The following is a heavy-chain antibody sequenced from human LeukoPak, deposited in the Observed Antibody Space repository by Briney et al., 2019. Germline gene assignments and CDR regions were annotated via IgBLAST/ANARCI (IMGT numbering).Heavy chain of an antibody. V-gene: IGHV4-59*08. CDR1: GGSISSYY. CDR2: IHYSGST. CDR3: ARHLMVTADGSFDY. J-gene: IGHJ4*02. D-gene: IGHD6-13*01. Sequence: SETLSLTCTVSGGSISSYYWSWIRQPPGKGLEWIGYIHYSGSTDYNASLKRRVTISIDTSKNQFSLKLSSVTAADTAMYYCARHLMVTADGSFDYWGQGTLVTVSS.